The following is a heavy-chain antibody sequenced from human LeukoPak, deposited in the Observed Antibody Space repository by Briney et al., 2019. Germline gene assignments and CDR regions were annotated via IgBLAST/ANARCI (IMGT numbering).Heavy chain of an antibody. Sequence: PSETLSLTCTVSGGSISSYYWSWIRQPPGKGLEWVGYIYYSGSTYYNPSLKSRVTISVDTSKNQFSLKLSSVTAADTAVYYCAGASEAFDIWGQGTMVTVSS. CDR1: GGSISSYY. V-gene: IGHV4-59*08. D-gene: IGHD3-10*01. CDR2: IYYSGST. J-gene: IGHJ3*02. CDR3: AGASEAFDI.